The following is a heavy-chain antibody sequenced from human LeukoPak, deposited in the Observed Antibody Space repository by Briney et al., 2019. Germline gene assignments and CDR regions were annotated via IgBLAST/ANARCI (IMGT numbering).Heavy chain of an antibody. V-gene: IGHV3-30*02. Sequence: PGGSLRLSCAASGFTFSSYGMHWVRQAPGKGLEWVAFIRYDGSNKYYADSVKGRFTISRDNSKNTLYLQMNSLRAEDTAVYYCARGSIQLWSQPSFDYWGQGTLVTVSS. D-gene: IGHD5-18*01. CDR1: GFTFSSYG. CDR2: IRYDGSNK. CDR3: ARGSIQLWSQPSFDY. J-gene: IGHJ4*02.